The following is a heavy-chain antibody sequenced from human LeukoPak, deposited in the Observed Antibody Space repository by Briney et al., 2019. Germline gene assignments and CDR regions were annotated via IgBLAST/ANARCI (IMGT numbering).Heavy chain of an antibody. D-gene: IGHD3-9*01. CDR2: IYNSGST. Sequence: SETLSLTCTVSDGSIISYYWTWIRQPPGKGLEWIGYIYNSGSTNYNPSLRSRVTISVDASKNQFSLKLNSVTAADTAVYYCARRNILTEGEAFDIWGQGTLVTVSS. V-gene: IGHV4-59*08. CDR1: DGSIISYY. CDR3: ARRNILTEGEAFDI. J-gene: IGHJ3*02.